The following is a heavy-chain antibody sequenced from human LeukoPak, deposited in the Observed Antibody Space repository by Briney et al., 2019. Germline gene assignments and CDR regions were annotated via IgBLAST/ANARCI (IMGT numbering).Heavy chain of an antibody. D-gene: IGHD4/OR15-4a*01. V-gene: IGHV4-59*01. CDR2: IYYTGST. CDR3: GRGGGAKGYYFDY. J-gene: IGHJ4*02. CDR1: GGSISSYY. Sequence: TSETLSLTCTVSGGSISSYYWSWIRQPPGKGLEWIGYIYYTGSTNYNPSLKSRVTISVDTSKNQFSLRLTSVTAADTAVYYCGRGGGAKGYYFDYWGQGTLVTVSS.